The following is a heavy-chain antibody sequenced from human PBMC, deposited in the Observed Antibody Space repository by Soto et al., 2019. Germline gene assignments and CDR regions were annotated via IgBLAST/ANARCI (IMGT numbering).Heavy chain of an antibody. CDR3: ATWDV. Sequence: QLQLQESGPGLVKPSETLSLTCNVSGGSISSSTYYWGWIRQPPGKGLEWIGSIYYSASTYYNPSLKSRVPISVDTSKNQFSLKLSSVTAADTAVYYCATWDVWGQGTTVTVSS. V-gene: IGHV4-39*01. CDR1: GGSISSSTYY. CDR2: IYYSAST. J-gene: IGHJ6*02.